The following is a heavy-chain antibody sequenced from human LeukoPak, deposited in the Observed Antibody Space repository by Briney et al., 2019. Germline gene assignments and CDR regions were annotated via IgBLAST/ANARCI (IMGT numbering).Heavy chain of an antibody. CDR1: GFSFKDYW. CDR2: ITPDGSGK. V-gene: IGHV3-7*01. CDR3: ARDRSGMIVVVHFDY. J-gene: IGHJ4*02. D-gene: IGHD3-22*01. Sequence: GGSLRLSCAASGFSFKDYWMSWVRQAPGEGLEWVADITPDGSGKTYVDSVKGRFTISRDNAKQSLYLQMDTLTAEGTAVYYCARDRSGMIVVVHFDYWGQGTLVTVSS.